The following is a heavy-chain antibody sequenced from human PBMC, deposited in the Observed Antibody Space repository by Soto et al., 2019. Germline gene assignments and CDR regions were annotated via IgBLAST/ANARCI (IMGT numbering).Heavy chain of an antibody. CDR3: ARAARWLQSRYFDL. CDR2: INWNSGAI. Sequence: GGSLRLSCAASGFTFDDYPMHWVRQAPGKGLEWVSGINWNSGAIAYAESVKGRFTISRDNAKNSLYLQMNSLRADDTAVYYCARAARWLQSRYFDLWGRGTLVTVSS. D-gene: IGHD5-12*01. V-gene: IGHV3-9*01. J-gene: IGHJ2*01. CDR1: GFTFDDYP.